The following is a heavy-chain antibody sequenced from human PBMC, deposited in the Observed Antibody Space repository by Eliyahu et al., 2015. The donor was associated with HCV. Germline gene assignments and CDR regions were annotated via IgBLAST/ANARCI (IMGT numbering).Heavy chain of an antibody. Sequence: EVQLVESGGGLVQPGGSLRLSCXASGFXFXXYWMSWXRQAPGKGLGWVANIKQDGSEKYYVDSVKGRFTISRDNAKNSLYLQMNSLRAEDTAVYYCARLRLGWELEGIDYWGQGTLVTVSS. CDR1: GFXFXXYW. D-gene: IGHD1-26*01. J-gene: IGHJ4*02. CDR2: IKQDGSEK. CDR3: ARLRLGWELEGIDY. V-gene: IGHV3-7*01.